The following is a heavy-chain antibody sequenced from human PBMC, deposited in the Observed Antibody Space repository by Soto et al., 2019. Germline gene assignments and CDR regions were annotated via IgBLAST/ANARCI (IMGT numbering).Heavy chain of an antibody. CDR1: GGTFSSYA. CDR2: IILIFGTA. J-gene: IGHJ4*02. V-gene: IGHV1-69*01. Sequence: QVQLVQSGAEVKKPGSSVKVSCKASGGTFSSYAISWVRQAPGQGLEWMGGIILIFGTATYAQKFQGRVTITADESTSTAYMELSSLRSEDTAVYYCARQEQWLHPLFDYWGQGTLVTVSS. D-gene: IGHD6-19*01. CDR3: ARQEQWLHPLFDY.